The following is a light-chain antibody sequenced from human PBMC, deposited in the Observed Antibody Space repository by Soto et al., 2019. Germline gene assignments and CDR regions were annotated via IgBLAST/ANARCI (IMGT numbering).Light chain of an antibody. V-gene: IGKV3-20*01. CDR2: GAS. CDR3: QQYGSSPPWT. J-gene: IGKJ1*01. CDR1: QSVSSSY. Sequence: EIVLTQSPGTLSLSPGERATLSCRASQSVSSSYLAWYQQKPGQAPRLLIYGASSRATGIPDRLSGSGSGTDFNLTISRLEPEDFAVYYCQQYGSSPPWTFGQGTKVDIK.